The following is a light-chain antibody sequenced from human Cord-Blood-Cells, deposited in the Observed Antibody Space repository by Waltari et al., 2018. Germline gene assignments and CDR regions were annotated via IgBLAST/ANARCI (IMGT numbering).Light chain of an antibody. CDR3: QSADSSGTYPYVV. V-gene: IGLV3-25*02. CDR1: ALPKQY. J-gene: IGLJ2*01. Sequence: SYELTPPPSVSVSPGQTARITCSGDALPKQYSYWYQQKPGQAPVLVIYKDSERPSGIPERFSGSSSGTTVTLTISGVQAEDEADYYCQSADSSGTYPYVVCGGGTKLTVL. CDR2: KDS.